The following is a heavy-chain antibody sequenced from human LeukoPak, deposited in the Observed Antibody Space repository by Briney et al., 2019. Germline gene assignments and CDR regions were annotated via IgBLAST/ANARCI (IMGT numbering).Heavy chain of an antibody. Sequence: GGSLRLSCVASGFTVSSNYMSWVRRAPGKGLEWVSVIYRDGSTHYADSVKGRFTISREKSKNTLYLQMNGLRAEDTAIYYCARGGVVPAAMGYAFDIWGPGTMVTVSS. CDR1: GFTVSSNY. J-gene: IGHJ3*02. CDR2: IYRDGST. V-gene: IGHV3-66*01. CDR3: ARGGVVPAAMGYAFDI. D-gene: IGHD2-2*01.